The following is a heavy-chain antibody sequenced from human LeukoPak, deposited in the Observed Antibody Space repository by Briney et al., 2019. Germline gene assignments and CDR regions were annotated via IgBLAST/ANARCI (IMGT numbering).Heavy chain of an antibody. V-gene: IGHV4-39*07. J-gene: IGHJ5*02. D-gene: IGHD6-6*01. CDR1: GGSISSSSYY. CDR3: ARAGSSSAENWFDP. Sequence: TSETLSLTCTVSGGSISSSSYYWGWIRQPPGKGLEWIGCIYYSGSTYYNPSLKSRVTISVDTSKNQFSLKLSSVTAADTAVYYCARAGSSSAENWFDPWGQGTLVTVSS. CDR2: IYYSGST.